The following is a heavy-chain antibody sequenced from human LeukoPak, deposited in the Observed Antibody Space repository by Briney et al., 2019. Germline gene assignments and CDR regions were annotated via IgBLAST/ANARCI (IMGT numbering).Heavy chain of an antibody. CDR1: GDSVSSNSAA. CDR2: TYYRSKWYN. J-gene: IGHJ6*02. Sequence: SQTLSLTCAISGDSVSSNSAAWNWIRQSPSRGLEWLGRTYYRSKWYNDYAVSVKSRITINPDTSKNQFSLRLNSVTPEDTAVYYCAREVGYYGSGKPRRDYYYYYGMDVWGQGTTVTVSS. V-gene: IGHV6-1*01. CDR3: AREVGYYGSGKPRRDYYYYYGMDV. D-gene: IGHD3-10*01.